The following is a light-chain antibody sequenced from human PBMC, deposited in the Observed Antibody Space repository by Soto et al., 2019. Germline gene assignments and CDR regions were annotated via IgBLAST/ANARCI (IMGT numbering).Light chain of an antibody. J-gene: IGKJ5*01. Sequence: EIVLTQSPGTLSLSPGERATLSCRASQSVSSNYLAWYQQKPGQAPRLLIYGASNRATGIPDRFSGSGSGTDFTLTISRLEPGDFAVFYCQQYGDTPITVGQGTRLEIK. V-gene: IGKV3-20*01. CDR2: GAS. CDR1: QSVSSNY. CDR3: QQYGDTPIT.